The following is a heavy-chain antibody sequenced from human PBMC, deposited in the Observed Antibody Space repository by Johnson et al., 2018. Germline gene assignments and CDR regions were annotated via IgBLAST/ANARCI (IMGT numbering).Heavy chain of an antibody. CDR2: INSDGSRT. Sequence: VQLQESGGGLIQPGRSLRLSCEASGFTLSIYWMYWVRQVPGKGLVWVSCINSDGSRTTYADSVKGRFTISRDNSKNTLYLQLNSLGAEDTALYYCARYLISVPGTIDHWGQG. CDR3: ARYLISVPGTIDH. V-gene: IGHV3-74*01. J-gene: IGHJ4*02. CDR1: GFTLSIYW. D-gene: IGHD6-19*01.